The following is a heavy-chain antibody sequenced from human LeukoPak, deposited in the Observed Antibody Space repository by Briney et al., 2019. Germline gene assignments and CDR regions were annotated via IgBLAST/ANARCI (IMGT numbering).Heavy chain of an antibody. CDR3: AREPLGTGYSSGWYPYFDY. V-gene: IGHV1-69*13. CDR2: IIPIFGTA. D-gene: IGHD6-19*01. J-gene: IGHJ4*02. CDR1: GGTFSSYA. Sequence: ASVKVSCKASGGTFSSYAISWVRQAPGQGLEWMGGIIPIFGTANYAQKFQGRVTITADESTSTAYMELSSLRSEDTAVYYCAREPLGTGYSSGWYPYFDYWGQGTLVTVSS.